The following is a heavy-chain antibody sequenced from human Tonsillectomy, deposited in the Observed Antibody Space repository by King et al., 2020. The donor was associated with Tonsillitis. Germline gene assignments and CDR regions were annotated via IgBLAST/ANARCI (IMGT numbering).Heavy chain of an antibody. CDR3: AREGSSSSHFDY. CDR1: GFTFRSSW. CDR2: INSDGSSI. D-gene: IGHD2-2*01. J-gene: IGHJ4*02. Sequence: VQLVESGGGLVQPGGSLRLSCAGSGFTFRSSWMHWGRQAPGKGLGWVSRINSDGSSISYADSVKGRFTISRDNAKNTLYLQMNSLRAEDTAVYYCAREGSSSSHFDYWGQGTLVTVSS. V-gene: IGHV3-74*01.